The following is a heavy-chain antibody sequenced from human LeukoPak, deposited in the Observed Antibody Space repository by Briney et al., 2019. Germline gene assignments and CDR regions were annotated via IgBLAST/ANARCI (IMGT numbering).Heavy chain of an antibody. D-gene: IGHD3-16*02. Sequence: SETLSLTCAVYGGSFSGYYWSWIRQSPGKGLEWIGEINHSGSTNYIPSLKSRVTISVDTSKNQFSLKLSSVTAADTAVYYCARADDYVWGSYRYRALEFWGQGTLVTVSS. CDR1: GGSFSGYY. V-gene: IGHV4-34*01. CDR2: INHSGST. CDR3: ARADDYVWGSYRYRALEF. J-gene: IGHJ4*02.